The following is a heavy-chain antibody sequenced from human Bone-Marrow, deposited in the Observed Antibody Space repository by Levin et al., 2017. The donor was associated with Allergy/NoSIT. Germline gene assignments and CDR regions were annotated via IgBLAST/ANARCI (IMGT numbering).Heavy chain of an antibody. J-gene: IGHJ4*02. V-gene: IGHV3-11*01. D-gene: IGHD3-22*01. Sequence: GGSLRLSCAAFGFTFSDYYMSWIRQAPGKGPEWISEISSSGSIIHYADSVKGRFSISRDNAKNSLSLQMDSLRDEDTAVYYCVRDLGFYDSEGPGGHWGQGTLVTVSS. CDR3: VRDLGFYDSEGPGGH. CDR1: GFTFSDYY. CDR2: ISSSGSII.